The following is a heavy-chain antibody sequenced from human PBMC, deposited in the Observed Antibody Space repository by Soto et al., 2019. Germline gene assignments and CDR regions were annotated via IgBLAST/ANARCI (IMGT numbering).Heavy chain of an antibody. J-gene: IGHJ4*02. Sequence: QITLRESGPTRVKPTQTLTLTCTFSGFSLSARPVAVGWIRQPPGKALERLALIYWDDDKRYSPSLMSRLTITKDTSKHQVVLTMNNMDPLDTAIYYCVHRAGIDGNWNGGYFDYWGQGALVTVSS. V-gene: IGHV2-5*02. CDR3: VHRAGIDGNWNGGYFDY. D-gene: IGHD1-1*01. CDR1: GFSLSARPVA. CDR2: IYWDDDK.